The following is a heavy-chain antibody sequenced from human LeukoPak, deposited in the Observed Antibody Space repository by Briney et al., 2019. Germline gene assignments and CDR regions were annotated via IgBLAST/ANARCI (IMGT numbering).Heavy chain of an antibody. Sequence: GGSLRLSCAASGFTFSSYAMNWFRQAPGKGLEWVATIKKDGSEQYYVDSMKGRLTISRDNAKNSVYLQIHNLRAEDTAVYYCARDLGWLQSDYWGQGTLVTVSS. J-gene: IGHJ4*02. CDR1: GFTFSSYA. CDR3: ARDLGWLQSDY. V-gene: IGHV3-7*01. CDR2: IKKDGSEQ. D-gene: IGHD5-24*01.